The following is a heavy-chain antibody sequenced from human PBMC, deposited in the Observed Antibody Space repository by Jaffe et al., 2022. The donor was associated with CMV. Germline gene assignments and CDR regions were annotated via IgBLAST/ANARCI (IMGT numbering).Heavy chain of an antibody. Sequence: EVQLVESGGGLVQPGGSLRLSCAASGFTFSSYDMHWVRQATGKGLEWVSAIGTAGDTYYPGSVKGRFTISRENAKNSLYLQMNSLRAGDTAVYYCARDRKMATTRGDYYYGMDVWGQGTTVTVSS. CDR1: GFTFSSYD. J-gene: IGHJ6*02. D-gene: IGHD5-12*01. CDR2: IGTAGDT. CDR3: ARDRKMATTRGDYYYGMDV. V-gene: IGHV3-13*01.